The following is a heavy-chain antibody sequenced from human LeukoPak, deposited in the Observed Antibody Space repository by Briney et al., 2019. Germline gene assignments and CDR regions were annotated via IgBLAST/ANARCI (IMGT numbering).Heavy chain of an antibody. D-gene: IGHD2-15*01. CDR3: ARVRCSGGSSYSWWFDP. Sequence: SETLSLTCTVSGGSISSYYWSWIRQPPGKGLEWIGYIYYSGSTNYNPSLKSRVTISVDTSKNQFSLKLSSVTAADTAVYYCARVRCSGGSSYSWWFDPWGQGTLVTVSS. V-gene: IGHV4-59*01. CDR2: IYYSGST. J-gene: IGHJ5*02. CDR1: GGSISSYY.